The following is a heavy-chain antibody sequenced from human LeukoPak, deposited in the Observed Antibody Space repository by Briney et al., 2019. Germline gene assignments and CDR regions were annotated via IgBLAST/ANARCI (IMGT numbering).Heavy chain of an antibody. CDR2: IIPIFGTA. Sequence: GSSVKVSCKASGGTFSSYAISWVRQAPGQGLEWMGGIIPIFGTANYAQKFQGRVTITADESTRTACMELSSLRSEDTAVYYCARARSFDFEYCVLDFSAEEVCDAFDIWGQGTMVTVSS. CDR3: ARARSFDFEYCVLDFSAEEVCDAFDI. V-gene: IGHV1-69*01. D-gene: IGHD2/OR15-2a*01. CDR1: GGTFSSYA. J-gene: IGHJ3*02.